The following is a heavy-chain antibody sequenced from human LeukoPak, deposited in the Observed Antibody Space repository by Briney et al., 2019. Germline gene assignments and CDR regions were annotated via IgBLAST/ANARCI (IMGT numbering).Heavy chain of an antibody. D-gene: IGHD1-26*01. J-gene: IGHJ6*02. V-gene: IGHV4-59*12. CDR2: IYYSGST. CDR1: GGSISSYY. Sequence: SETLSLTCTVSGGSISSYYWSWIRQPPGKGLEWIGYIYYSGSTNYNPSLKSRVTISVDTSKNQFSLKLSSVTAADTAVYYCARGGRVGGSYSYYYYGMDVWGQGTTVTVSS. CDR3: ARGGRVGGSYSYYYYGMDV.